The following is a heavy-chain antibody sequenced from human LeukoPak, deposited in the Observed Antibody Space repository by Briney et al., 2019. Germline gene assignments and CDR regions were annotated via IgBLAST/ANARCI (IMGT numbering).Heavy chain of an antibody. J-gene: IGHJ4*02. CDR3: ARVGRMVRGVRALYYFDY. CDR2: INHSGST. CDR1: GGSFSGYY. V-gene: IGHV4-34*01. D-gene: IGHD3-10*01. Sequence: SETLSLTCAVYGGSFSGYYWSWIRQPPGKGLEWIGEINHSGSTNYNPSLKSRVTISVDTSKNQFSLKLSSVTAADTAVHYCARVGRMVRGVRALYYFDYWGQGTLVTVSS.